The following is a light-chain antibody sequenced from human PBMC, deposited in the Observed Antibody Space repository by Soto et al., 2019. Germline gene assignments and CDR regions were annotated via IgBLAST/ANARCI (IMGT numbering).Light chain of an antibody. J-gene: IGKJ4*01. CDR1: QNLLHSNGYNY. CDR3: AQGLATPFT. V-gene: IGKV2-28*01. Sequence: EIVLTQSPLSLPVTPGEPASISCRSSQNLLHSNGYNYLNWYLQKPGQSPQLLIYLGSNRASGVPDRFSGSGSGTDFTPTINRVEAEDAGLYFCAQGLATPFTFGGGTKVDIK. CDR2: LGS.